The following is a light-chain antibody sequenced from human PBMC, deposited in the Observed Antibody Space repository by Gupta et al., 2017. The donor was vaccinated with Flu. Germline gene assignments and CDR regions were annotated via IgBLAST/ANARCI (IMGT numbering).Light chain of an antibody. Sequence: DLPLTQSPSLLSASVGDRVTITCRAGEGIGDVLAWYQQKPGKAPKLLIFAASTLESGVPSRFSGSGSGTEFTLTINNLQPEDFATYYCQQLNNYPLTFGGGTKVEV. J-gene: IGKJ4*01. CDR3: QQLNNYPLT. V-gene: IGKV1-9*01. CDR2: AAS. CDR1: EGIGDV.